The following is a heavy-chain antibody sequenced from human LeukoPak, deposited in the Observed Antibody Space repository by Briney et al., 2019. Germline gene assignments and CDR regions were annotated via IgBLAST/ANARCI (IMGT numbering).Heavy chain of an antibody. CDR3: ARYRSGSGATINAFDI. J-gene: IGHJ3*02. V-gene: IGHV4-61*02. D-gene: IGHD1-26*01. CDR2: IYTSGST. CDR1: GGSISSGSYY. Sequence: SETLSLTCTVSGGSISSGSYYWSWIRQPAGKGLEWIGRIYTSGSTNYNPSLKSRVTISVDTSKNQFSLKLSSVTAADTAVYYCARYRSGSGATINAFDIWGQGTMVTVSS.